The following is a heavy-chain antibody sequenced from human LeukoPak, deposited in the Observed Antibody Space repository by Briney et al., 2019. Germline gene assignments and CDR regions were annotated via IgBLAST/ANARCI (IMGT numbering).Heavy chain of an antibody. Sequence: SETLSLTCTVSGGSISSSGYYWGWIRQPPGKGLEWIGSIHYTGGTYYSPSLKGRVTISVDTSKKQFSLKLSSVTAADTAVYYCAGPNWYYFDYWGQGTLVTVSS. V-gene: IGHV4-39*01. CDR1: GGSISSSGYY. D-gene: IGHD5-24*01. CDR3: AGPNWYYFDY. CDR2: IHYTGGT. J-gene: IGHJ4*02.